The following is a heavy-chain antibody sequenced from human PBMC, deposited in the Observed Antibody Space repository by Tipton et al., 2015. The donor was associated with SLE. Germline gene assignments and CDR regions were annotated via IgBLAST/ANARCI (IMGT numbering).Heavy chain of an antibody. CDR2: ISSSSSTI. D-gene: IGHD6-19*01. CDR1: GFTFDDYA. CDR3: ARRRQWPEECDY. V-gene: IGHV3-48*01. Sequence: GSLRLSCAASGFTFDDYAMHWVRQAPGKGLEWVSYISSSSSTIYYAGSVKGRFTISRDNAKNSLYLQMNSLRAEDTAVYYCARRRQWPEECDYWGRGTLVTVSS. J-gene: IGHJ4*02.